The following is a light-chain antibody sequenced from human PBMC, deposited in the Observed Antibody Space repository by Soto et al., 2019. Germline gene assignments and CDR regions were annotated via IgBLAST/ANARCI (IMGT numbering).Light chain of an antibody. Sequence: QSALTQPASVSGSPRQSITISCTGTSSDVGSYNLVSWYQQHPGKAPKLMIYEGSKRPSGVSNAFSGSKSGNTASRTISGLQADDEADYYRCSYVGSSTYNYDSGTDTKGTVL. J-gene: IGLJ1*01. CDR3: CSYVGSSTYNYD. V-gene: IGLV2-23*01. CDR2: EGS. CDR1: SSDVGSYNL.